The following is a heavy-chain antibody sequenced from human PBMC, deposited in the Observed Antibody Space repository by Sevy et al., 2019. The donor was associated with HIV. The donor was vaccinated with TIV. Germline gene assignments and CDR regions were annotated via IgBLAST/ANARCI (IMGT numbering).Heavy chain of an antibody. D-gene: IGHD3-10*01. CDR2: ITDSGGGT. V-gene: IGHV3-23*01. Sequence: GGSLRLSCAASGFTFSNYAMTWVRQAPGKGLEWVSSITDSGGGTYYADSVKGRFTISRDNSKNTLDLQMSSLRADDTAVYYCAKESSGELLSFGAPPYYCDYWGQGTLVTVSS. CDR3: AKESSGELLSFGAPPYYCDY. J-gene: IGHJ4*02. CDR1: GFTFSNYA.